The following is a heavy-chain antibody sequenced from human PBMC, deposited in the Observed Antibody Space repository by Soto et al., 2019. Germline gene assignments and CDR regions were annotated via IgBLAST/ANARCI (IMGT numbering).Heavy chain of an antibody. CDR2: IYYSGST. J-gene: IGHJ5*02. CDR3: ARGRTTVVTRHWFDP. CDR1: GGSISSGDYY. D-gene: IGHD4-17*01. Sequence: SETLSLTCTVSGGSISSGDYYWSWIRQPPGKGLEWIGYIYYSGSTYYNPSLKSRVTISVDTSKNQFSLKLSSVTAADTAVYYCARGRTTVVTRHWFDPWGQGTLVTVSS. V-gene: IGHV4-30-4*01.